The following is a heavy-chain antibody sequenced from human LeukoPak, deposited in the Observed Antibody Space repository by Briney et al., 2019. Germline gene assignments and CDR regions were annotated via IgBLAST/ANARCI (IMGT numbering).Heavy chain of an antibody. Sequence: ASVKVSCKVSGYTLTELSMHWVRQAPGKGLEWMGGFDPEDGETIYAQEFQGRVTMTEDTSTDTAYMELSSLRSEDTAVYYCATVDYCSGGGCYSSFDYWGQGTLVTVSS. D-gene: IGHD2-15*01. CDR1: GYTLTELS. CDR3: ATVDYCSGGGCYSSFDY. V-gene: IGHV1-24*01. J-gene: IGHJ4*02. CDR2: FDPEDGET.